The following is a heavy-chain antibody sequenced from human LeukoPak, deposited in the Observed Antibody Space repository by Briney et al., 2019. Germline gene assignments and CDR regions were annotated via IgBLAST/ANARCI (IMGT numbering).Heavy chain of an antibody. Sequence: EASVKVSCKASGGTFSSYAISWVRQAPGQGLEWMGRIIPILGIANYAQKFQGRVTITADKSTSTAYMELSSLRSEDTAVYYCARDEDYGYYFDYWGQGTLVTVSS. CDR3: ARDEDYGYYFDY. CDR1: GGTFSSYA. D-gene: IGHD4-17*01. V-gene: IGHV1-69*04. J-gene: IGHJ4*02. CDR2: IIPILGIA.